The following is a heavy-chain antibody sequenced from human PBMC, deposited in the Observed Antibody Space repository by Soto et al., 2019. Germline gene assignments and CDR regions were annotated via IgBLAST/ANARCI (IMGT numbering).Heavy chain of an antibody. D-gene: IGHD2-21*02. V-gene: IGHV1-69*13. CDR3: ATSILVVTAISVGAAFDI. J-gene: IGHJ3*02. CDR2: IIPIFGTA. Sequence: GASVKVSCKASGGTFSSYAISWVRQAPGQGLEWMGGIIPIFGTANYAQKFQGRVTITADESTSTAYMELSSLRSEDTAVYYCATSILVVTAISVGAAFDIWGQGAMVTVSS. CDR1: GGTFSSYA.